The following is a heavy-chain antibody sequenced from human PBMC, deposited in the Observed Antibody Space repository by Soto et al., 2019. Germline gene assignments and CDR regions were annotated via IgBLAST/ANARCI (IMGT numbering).Heavy chain of an antibody. CDR2: IHAAGDT. CDR3: ARGRCSSPGCYFALHGMDV. CDR1: GFTFSNYD. Sequence: EVQLVESGGGLVQPGGSLRLSCAASGFTFSNYDMHWVRQATGKGLEWVSAIHAAGDTYYPGSVKGRFTISRDIDKNSLHLQTKSLRAGDTAVYFCARGRCSSPGCYFALHGMDVWGQGTTVTVSS. D-gene: IGHD2-2*01. V-gene: IGHV3-13*04. J-gene: IGHJ6*02.